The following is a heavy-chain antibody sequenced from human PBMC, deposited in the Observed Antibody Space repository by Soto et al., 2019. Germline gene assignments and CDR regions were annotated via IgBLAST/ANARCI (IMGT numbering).Heavy chain of an antibody. CDR1: GGSISSDY. D-gene: IGHD6-13*01. CDR3: AREPTTAGTVNWFDP. Sequence: VQLQESGPGLVKPSETLSLICTVSGGSISSDYLSWIRQPAGQGLEWIGRVYTSGYSNSNPSLKSRVTMSVDTSKKQFSLNLSSVTAADAAVYYCAREPTTAGTVNWFDPGGQGTLVTVSS. J-gene: IGHJ5*02. V-gene: IGHV4-4*07. CDR2: VYTSGYS.